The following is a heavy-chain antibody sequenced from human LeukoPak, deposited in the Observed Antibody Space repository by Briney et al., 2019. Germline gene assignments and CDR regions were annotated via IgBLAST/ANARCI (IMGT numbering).Heavy chain of an antibody. D-gene: IGHD2-2*01. CDR1: GYSFTSYW. Sequence: GESLKISCKGSGYSFTSYWIGWVRQMPGKGLEWMGIIYPGDSDTRYSPSFQGQVTISADKSISTAYLQWSSLKASDTAMYYCARSSLDIVVVPAAPFDYWGQGTLVTVYS. CDR2: IYPGDSDT. CDR3: ARSSLDIVVVPAAPFDY. J-gene: IGHJ4*02. V-gene: IGHV5-51*01.